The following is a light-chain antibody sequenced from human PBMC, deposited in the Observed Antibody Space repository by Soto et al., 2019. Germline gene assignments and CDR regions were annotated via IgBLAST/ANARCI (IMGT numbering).Light chain of an antibody. J-gene: IGKJ4*01. V-gene: IGKV3-15*01. Sequence: ETVMTQSPATLSVSPGERATLSCRAGQSISNNLAWYQQNPGQAPRLLIYGATTMATGIPSRFSGSGSGTEFTITISSLQSEDFAVYYCQQYNNWPLTFGGGTKVEIK. CDR1: QSISNN. CDR3: QQYNNWPLT. CDR2: GAT.